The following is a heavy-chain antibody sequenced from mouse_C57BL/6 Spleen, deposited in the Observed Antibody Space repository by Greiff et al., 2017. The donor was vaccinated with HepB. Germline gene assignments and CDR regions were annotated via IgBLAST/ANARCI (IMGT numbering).Heavy chain of an antibody. J-gene: IGHJ2*01. CDR1: GYTYTDYE. Sequence: VQLQQSGAELVRPGASVTLSCKASGYTYTDYEMHWVKQTPVHGLEWIGAIDPETGGTAYNQKFKGKAILTADKSSSTAYMELRSLTSEDSAVYYCTREGTDYGFHFDYWGQGTTLTVSS. V-gene: IGHV1-15*01. CDR2: IDPETGGT. D-gene: IGHD2-2*01. CDR3: TREGTDYGFHFDY.